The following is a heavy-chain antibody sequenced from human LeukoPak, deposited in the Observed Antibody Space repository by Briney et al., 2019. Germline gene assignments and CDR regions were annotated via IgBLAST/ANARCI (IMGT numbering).Heavy chain of an antibody. V-gene: IGHV1-18*01. J-gene: IGHJ4*02. CDR2: ISAYNGNT. D-gene: IGHD6-13*01. Sequence: ASVKVSCKASGYTFTSYGISGVRQAAGQGLEGRGWISAYNGNTNYAQKLQGRVTMTTDTSTSTAYMELRSLRSDDTAAYSCARDGFRGYSTSWPSPDYWGQGTLVTVSS. CDR3: ARDGFRGYSTSWPSPDY. CDR1: GYTFTSYG.